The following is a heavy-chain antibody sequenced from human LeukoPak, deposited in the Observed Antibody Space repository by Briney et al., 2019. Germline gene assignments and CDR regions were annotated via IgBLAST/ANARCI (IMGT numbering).Heavy chain of an antibody. V-gene: IGHV1-2*02. Sequence: ASVKVSCKASGYSFISDDINWVRQATGQGLEWMGWINPNSGGTSYAQKFQGRVTMTRDTSISTAYMELSRLRSDDTAVYYCARERTPTSVYPYSHYRDVGAKGPPATVPS. J-gene: IGHJ6*03. D-gene: IGHD5/OR15-5a*01. CDR1: GYSFISDD. CDR3: ARERTPTSVYPYSHYRDV. CDR2: INPNSGGT.